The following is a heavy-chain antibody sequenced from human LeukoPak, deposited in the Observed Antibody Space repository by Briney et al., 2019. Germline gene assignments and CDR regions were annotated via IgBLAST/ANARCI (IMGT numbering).Heavy chain of an antibody. J-gene: IGHJ4*02. V-gene: IGHV3-9*01. D-gene: IGHD7-27*01. Sequence: QPGRSLRLSCAASGFTFDDYAMHWVRQAPGKGLEWVSGISWNSNSIGYADSVKGRFTISRDNAKNSLYLQMNSLRAEDTAFYYCAKDTGDYYFDYWGQGTLVTVSS. CDR2: ISWNSNSI. CDR1: GFTFDDYA. CDR3: AKDTGDYYFDY.